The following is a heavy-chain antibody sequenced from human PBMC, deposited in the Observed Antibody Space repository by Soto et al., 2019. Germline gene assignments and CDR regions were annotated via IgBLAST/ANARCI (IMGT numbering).Heavy chain of an antibody. V-gene: IGHV3-30-3*01. J-gene: IGHJ4*02. Sequence: QVQLVESGGGVVQPGRSLRLSCAASGFTFSIYTMHWVRQTPGKGLEWVAVISYDGSNKYYADSVKGRFTISRDNSKNTLYLQMNSLRAEDTAVYYCARDRRGGIQYYFDYWGQGTLVTVSS. CDR2: ISYDGSNK. CDR3: ARDRRGGIQYYFDY. CDR1: GFTFSIYT. D-gene: IGHD3-16*01.